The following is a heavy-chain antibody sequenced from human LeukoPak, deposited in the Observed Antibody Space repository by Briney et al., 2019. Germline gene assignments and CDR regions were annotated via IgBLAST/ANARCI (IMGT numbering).Heavy chain of an antibody. CDR3: AKELIGGSGSYYPSYNWFDP. V-gene: IGHV3-23*01. CDR2: ISGSGGST. CDR1: GFTFSSYA. Sequence: PGGSLRLSCAASGFTFSSYAMSWVRQAPGKGLEWVSAISGSGGSTYYADSVKGRFTISRDNSKNTLYLQMNSLRAEDTAVYYCAKELIGGSGSYYPSYNWFDPWGQGTLVTVSS. D-gene: IGHD3-10*01. J-gene: IGHJ5*02.